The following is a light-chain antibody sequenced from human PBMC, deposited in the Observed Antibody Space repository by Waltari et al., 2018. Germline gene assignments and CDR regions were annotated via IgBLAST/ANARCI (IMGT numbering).Light chain of an antibody. CDR3: SSYAGSNNLHWV. V-gene: IGLV2-8*01. CDR2: EVS. J-gene: IGLJ3*02. Sequence: QSALTQPPSASESPGQSVTISCTGTSSDVGGYNYVSWYQQHPGKAPKLMIYEVSKRPSGVPDRFSGYKSGNTASLTVSGLQAEDEADYYCSSYAGSNNLHWVFGGGTKLTVL. CDR1: SSDVGGYNY.